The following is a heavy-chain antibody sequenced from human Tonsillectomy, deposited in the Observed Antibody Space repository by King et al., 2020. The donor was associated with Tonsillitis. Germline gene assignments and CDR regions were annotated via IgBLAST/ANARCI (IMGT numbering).Heavy chain of an antibody. J-gene: IGHJ4*02. CDR3: TTAIYVTGLDY. Sequence: VQLVESGGGLVKPGGSLRLSCAASGFSFTHAWMTWVRQAPGKGLEWVGRIKSKTDGGTTDYTTPVKGRFIISGDDSKNTLNLQMNSLKTEDTAVYYCTTAIYVTGLDYWGQGTLVTVSS. CDR1: GFSFTHAW. V-gene: IGHV3-15*01. D-gene: IGHD2-21*02. CDR2: IKSKTDGGTT.